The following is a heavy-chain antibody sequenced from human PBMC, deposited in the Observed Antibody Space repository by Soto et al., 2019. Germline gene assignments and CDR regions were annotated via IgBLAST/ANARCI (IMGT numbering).Heavy chain of an antibody. CDR2: IYYSART. D-gene: IGHD4-17*01. Sequence: PSETLSFTCTVSGGSIRDYFWTWIRQPAGKRLEWLGYIYYSARTNYNPSLRSRVSISVATAKNPFSLQLSPVTAAHSAVYYSASVGGDDFGDSGGFDYWGQGTLVSSPQ. CDR3: ASVGGDDFGDSGGFDY. CDR1: GGSIRDYF. V-gene: IGHV4-59*01. J-gene: IGHJ4*02.